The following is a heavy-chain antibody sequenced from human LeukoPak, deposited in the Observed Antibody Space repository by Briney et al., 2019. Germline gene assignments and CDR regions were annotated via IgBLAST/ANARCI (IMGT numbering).Heavy chain of an antibody. CDR2: IFYTGST. CDR1: SSYS. Sequence: SSYSMHWVRQPPGKGLEWIANIFYTGSTYYNPSLKSRVTISIDTSKNQFSLRLSSVTATDTAVYYCARHWGPGLVGFDIWGQGTMVTVSS. J-gene: IGHJ3*02. D-gene: IGHD3-10*01. CDR3: ARHWGPGLVGFDI. V-gene: IGHV4-39*01.